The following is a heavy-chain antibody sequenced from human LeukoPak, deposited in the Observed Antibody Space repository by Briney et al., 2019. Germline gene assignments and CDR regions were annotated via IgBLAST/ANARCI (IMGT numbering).Heavy chain of an antibody. CDR3: ARDDPRTHSVDY. CDR2: IYYSGST. D-gene: IGHD1-14*01. J-gene: IGHJ4*02. V-gene: IGHV4-39*07. Sequence: SETLSLTCTVSGGSISSSSYYWGWIRQPPGKGLEWIGSIYYSGSTYYNPSLKSRVTISVDTSKNQFSLKLSSVTAADTAVYYCARDDPRTHSVDYWGQGTLVTVSS. CDR1: GGSISSSSYY.